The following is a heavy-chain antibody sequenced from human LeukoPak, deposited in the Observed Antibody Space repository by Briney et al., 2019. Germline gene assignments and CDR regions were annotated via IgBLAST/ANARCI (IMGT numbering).Heavy chain of an antibody. CDR3: AKDRRYSSSWYVDY. CDR2: INSNGGRT. Sequence: GGSLRLSCSASGFTFKKYAMHWVRQAPGKGLEYVSAINSNGGRTYYADSVKGRFTISRDNSKNTLYLQMNSLRAEDTAVYYCAKDRRYSSSWYVDYWGQGTLVTVSS. D-gene: IGHD6-13*01. J-gene: IGHJ4*02. V-gene: IGHV3-64*04. CDR1: GFTFKKYA.